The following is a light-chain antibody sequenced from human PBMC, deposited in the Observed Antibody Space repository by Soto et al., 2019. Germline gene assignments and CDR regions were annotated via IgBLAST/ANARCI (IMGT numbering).Light chain of an antibody. J-gene: IGLJ1*01. CDR1: SSNIGAGFD. V-gene: IGLV1-40*01. Sequence: QSVLTQPPSVSGAPGQRVTISCTGSSSNIGAGFDVHWYQHLPGTAPKLLIYGTSNRPSGVPDRFSGSKSGTSASLAITGLQAEDETDYFCKSYAGSNTYVFGSGTKLTVL. CDR2: GTS. CDR3: KSYAGSNTYV.